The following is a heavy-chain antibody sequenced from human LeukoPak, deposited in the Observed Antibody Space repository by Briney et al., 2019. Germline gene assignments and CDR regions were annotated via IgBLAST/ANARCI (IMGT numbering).Heavy chain of an antibody. J-gene: IGHJ1*01. CDR1: GFTFSSYA. CDR3: AKRKESSGWYFSSGAEYFQH. Sequence: GGSLRLSCAASGFTFSSYAMSWVRQAPGKGLEWESAISGSGGSTYYADSVKGRFTISRDNSKNTLYLQMNSLRAEDTAVYYCAKRKESSGWYFSSGAEYFQHWGQGTLVTVSS. D-gene: IGHD6-19*01. CDR2: ISGSGGST. V-gene: IGHV3-23*01.